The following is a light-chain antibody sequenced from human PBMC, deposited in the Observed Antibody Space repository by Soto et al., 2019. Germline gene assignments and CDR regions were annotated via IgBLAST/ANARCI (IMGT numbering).Light chain of an antibody. CDR3: QQFIDWWP. J-gene: IGKJ1*01. CDR2: DAS. Sequence: DIQMTQSPSTLSASIGERVTITCRASQSINNRLAWYQQMPGKAPNLLIYDASSLESGVPSRFRGSGSETEFTLTISGLQPDDFATYYCQQFIDWWPFGQGTKVDSK. CDR1: QSINNR. V-gene: IGKV1-5*01.